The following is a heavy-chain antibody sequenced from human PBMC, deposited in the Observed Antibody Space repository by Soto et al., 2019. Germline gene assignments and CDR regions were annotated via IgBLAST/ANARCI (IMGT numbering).Heavy chain of an antibody. D-gene: IGHD4-4*01. Sequence: GTSAEACWEACGDRFTSCYMYWARQDHERGLEWVGRINPKSGDTNCAQRFQGRVTMTRDTSISTAYLELRRLTSDDTAVYYCARDLTRQSWTCFAPWRHRTRVTVSP. CDR2: INPKSGDT. CDR1: GDRFTSCY. V-gene: IGHV1-2*06. J-gene: IGHJ5*02. CDR3: ARDLTRQSWTCFAP.